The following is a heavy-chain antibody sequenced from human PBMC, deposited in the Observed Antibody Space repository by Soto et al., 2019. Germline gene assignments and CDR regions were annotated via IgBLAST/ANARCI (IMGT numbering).Heavy chain of an antibody. J-gene: IGHJ4*02. CDR2: IYYTGRT. CDR1: GGSVSSGSYY. V-gene: IGHV4-61*01. CDR3: ATMSSSGYPLDY. D-gene: IGHD3-22*01. Sequence: QVQLQESGPGLVKPSETLSLTCIVSGGSVSSGSYYWSWIRQPPGKGLEWIGFIYYTGRTSYNPSLKSRVTISVDTSKNQFSLKLSSVTAADTAVYFCATMSSSGYPLDYWGRGTIVTVSS.